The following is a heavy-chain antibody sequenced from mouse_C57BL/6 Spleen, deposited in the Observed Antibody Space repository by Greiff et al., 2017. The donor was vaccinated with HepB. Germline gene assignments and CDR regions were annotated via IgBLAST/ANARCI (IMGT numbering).Heavy chain of an antibody. CDR3: ASLGGYDYDEGFAY. V-gene: IGHV1-20*01. CDR2: INPYNGDT. CDR1: GYSFTGYF. J-gene: IGHJ3*01. Sequence: VQLQQSGPELVKPGDSVKISCKASGYSFTGYFMNWVMQSHGKSLEWIGRINPYNGDTFYNQKFKGKATLTVDNSSSTAHMELRSLTSEDSAVYYCASLGGYDYDEGFAYWGQGTLVTVSA. D-gene: IGHD2-4*01.